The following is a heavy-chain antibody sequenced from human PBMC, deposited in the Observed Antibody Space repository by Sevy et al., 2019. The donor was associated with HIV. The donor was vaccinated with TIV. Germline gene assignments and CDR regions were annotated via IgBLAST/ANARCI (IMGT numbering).Heavy chain of an antibody. J-gene: IGHJ4*02. CDR1: GFTFSSYA. CDR3: ARDLLGYWSNSPPGY. D-gene: IGHD1-20*01. V-gene: IGHV3-30-3*01. Sequence: GGSLRLSCAASGFTFSSYAMHWVRQAPGKGLEWVAVISYDGSNKYYADSVKGRFTISRDNSKNTLYLQMNSLRAEDTAVYYCARDLLGYWSNSPPGYWGPGTLVTVSS. CDR2: ISYDGSNK.